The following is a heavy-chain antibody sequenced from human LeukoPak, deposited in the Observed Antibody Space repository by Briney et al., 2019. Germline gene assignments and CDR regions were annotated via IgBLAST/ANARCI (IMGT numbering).Heavy chain of an antibody. Sequence: GGSLRLSCAASGFTFTDYYMSWIRQAPGKGLEWVSGINWNDGSTGYADSVKGRFTISRDNAKNSLYLQMNSLRAEDMALYYCAREADYYYMDVWGKGTTVTVPS. V-gene: IGHV3-20*04. CDR2: INWNDGST. J-gene: IGHJ6*03. CDR3: AREADYYYMDV. CDR1: GFTFTDYY. D-gene: IGHD6-13*01.